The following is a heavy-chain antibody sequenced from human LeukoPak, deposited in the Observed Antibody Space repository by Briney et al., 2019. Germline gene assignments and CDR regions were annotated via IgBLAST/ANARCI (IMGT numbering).Heavy chain of an antibody. CDR2: IIPIFGTA. CDR3: ASPTYYYLPGDAFDI. D-gene: IGHD3-10*01. V-gene: IGHV1-69*05. CDR1: GGTFSSYA. J-gene: IGHJ3*02. Sequence: AASVKVSCKASGGTFSSYAISWVRQAPGQGLEWMAGIIPIFGTANYAQKFQGRVTITTDESTSTAYMELSSLRSEDTAVYYCASPTYYYLPGDAFDIWGQGTMVTVSS.